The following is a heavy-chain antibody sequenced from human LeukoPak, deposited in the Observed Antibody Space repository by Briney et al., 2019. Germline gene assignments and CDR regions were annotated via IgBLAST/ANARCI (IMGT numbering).Heavy chain of an antibody. Sequence: GESLKISCKGSGYTFTNYWIAWVRQMPGKGLEWMGIINPGDSDTRHRPSFQGQVTISADKSINTAYLQWSSLKASDTAIYYCTRLVRGSGWFPFDYWGQGTLVIVSS. CDR2: INPGDSDT. J-gene: IGHJ4*02. V-gene: IGHV5-51*01. CDR3: TRLVRGSGWFPFDY. CDR1: GYTFTNYW. D-gene: IGHD6-19*01.